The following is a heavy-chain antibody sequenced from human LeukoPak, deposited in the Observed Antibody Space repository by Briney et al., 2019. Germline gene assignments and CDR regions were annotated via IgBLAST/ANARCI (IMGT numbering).Heavy chain of an antibody. Sequence: GGSLRLSCAASGFTFSSYAMSWVRQAPGKGLEWVSVISDSGGSTYYADSLKGRFTISRDNSKNTLYLQMNSLRAEDTAVYHCAKDQSRGYYYLDHWGQGTLVTVSS. CDR1: GFTFSSYA. V-gene: IGHV3-23*01. D-gene: IGHD3-22*01. J-gene: IGHJ4*02. CDR2: ISDSGGST. CDR3: AKDQSRGYYYLDH.